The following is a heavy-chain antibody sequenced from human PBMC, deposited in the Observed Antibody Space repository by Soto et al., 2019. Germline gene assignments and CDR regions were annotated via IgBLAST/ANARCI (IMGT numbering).Heavy chain of an antibody. J-gene: IGHJ4*02. Sequence: SETLSLTCTVSGGSISSGDYYWSWIRQPPGKGLEWIGYIYYSGSTYYNPSLKSRVTISVDTSKNQFSLKLSSVTAADTAVYYCARESSWYYNYFDYWGREPWSPSP. CDR2: IYYSGST. CDR1: GGSISSGDYY. CDR3: ARESSWYYNYFDY. D-gene: IGHD6-13*01. V-gene: IGHV4-30-4*01.